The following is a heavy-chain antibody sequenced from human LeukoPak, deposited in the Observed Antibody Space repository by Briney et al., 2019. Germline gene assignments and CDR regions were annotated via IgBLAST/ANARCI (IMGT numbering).Heavy chain of an antibody. CDR1: GGSFSSYY. D-gene: IGHD6-19*01. CDR3: ASGSWYSSGWFDY. Sequence: SETLSLTCAVYGGSFSSYYWSWIRQPPGKGLEWIGEINHSGSTNYNPSLKSRVTISVDTSKNQFSLKLSSVTAADTAVYYCASGSWYSSGWFDYRGQGTLVTVSS. V-gene: IGHV4-34*01. J-gene: IGHJ4*02. CDR2: INHSGST.